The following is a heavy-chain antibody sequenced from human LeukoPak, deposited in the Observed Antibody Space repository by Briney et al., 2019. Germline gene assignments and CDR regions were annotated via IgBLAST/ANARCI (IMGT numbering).Heavy chain of an antibody. CDR3: AIDESYGVYVDY. V-gene: IGHV3-23*01. D-gene: IGHD4-17*01. J-gene: IGHJ4*02. CDR2: NTGNCGST. CDR1: GSTFSSSA. Sequence: QTGGSLRLSCAASGSTFSSSAMSWVRQAPGKGRGWVSTNTGNCGSTHYADFVKRRFTISRNNSKNTLYLQMNSLRAEDTAVYYCAIDESYGVYVDYWGQGTLVTVSS.